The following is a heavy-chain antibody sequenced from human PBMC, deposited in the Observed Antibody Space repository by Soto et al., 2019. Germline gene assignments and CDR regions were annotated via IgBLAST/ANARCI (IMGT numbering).Heavy chain of an antibody. CDR1: GGTFGSHG. CDR2: LIAMLGTP. CDR3: ARGAMAHFDY. J-gene: IGHJ4*02. Sequence: ASVKVSCKASGGTFGSHGIAWVRQAPGQGLEWMGGLIAMLGTPTYARKVQGRATITADESLTSSYLELRSLRSEDTAVYFCARGAMAHFDYWGQGTVVTVYS. D-gene: IGHD5-18*01. V-gene: IGHV1-69*13.